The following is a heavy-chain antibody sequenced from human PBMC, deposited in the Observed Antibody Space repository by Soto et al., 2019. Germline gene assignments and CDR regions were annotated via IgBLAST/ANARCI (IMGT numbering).Heavy chain of an antibody. CDR1: GYIFTNHY. J-gene: IGHJ4*02. CDR2: INPSGGST. D-gene: IGHD3-22*01. CDR3: ERADSYEVSGFYSAC. V-gene: IGHV1-46*01. Sequence: ASVKVSCKASGYIFTNHYIHWVRQAPGQGLEWMGIINPSGGSTNYLQKFQGRITMTRDTSTSTVYMELSSLRSEDTAVYFCERADSYEVSGFYSACGGRGSWVPVSS.